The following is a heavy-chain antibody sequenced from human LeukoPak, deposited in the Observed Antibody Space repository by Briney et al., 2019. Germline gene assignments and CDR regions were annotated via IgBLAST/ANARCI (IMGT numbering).Heavy chain of an antibody. CDR1: GYSISSGYY. CDR3: ARDSYYGSGSYYTYYYYYYYMDV. Sequence: PSETLSLTCTVSGYSISSGYYWGWIRQPPGKGLEWIGSIYHSGSTYYNPSLKSRVTISVDTSKNQFSLKLSSVTAADTAVYYCARDSYYGSGSYYTYYYYYYYMDVWGKGTTVTISS. CDR2: IYHSGST. J-gene: IGHJ6*03. V-gene: IGHV4-38-2*02. D-gene: IGHD3-10*01.